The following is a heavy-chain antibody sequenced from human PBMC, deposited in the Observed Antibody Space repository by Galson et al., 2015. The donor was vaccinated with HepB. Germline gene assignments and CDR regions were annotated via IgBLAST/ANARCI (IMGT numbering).Heavy chain of an antibody. J-gene: IGHJ6*02. CDR2: IYSGGST. D-gene: IGHD3-10*01. CDR3: ARSTDALWFTSYYYGMDV. CDR1: GFTVSSNY. V-gene: IGHV3-66*02. Sequence: LRLSCAASGFTVSSNYMSWVRQAPGKGLEWVSVIYSGGSTYYADSVKGRFTISRDNSKNTLYLQMNSLRAEDTAVYYCARSTDALWFTSYYYGMDVWGQGTTVTVSS.